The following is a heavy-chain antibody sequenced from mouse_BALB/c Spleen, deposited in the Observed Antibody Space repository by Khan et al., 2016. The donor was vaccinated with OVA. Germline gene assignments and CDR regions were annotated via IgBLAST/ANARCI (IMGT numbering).Heavy chain of an antibody. Sequence: QIQLVQSGPELKKPGETVRISCKASGYTFTTAGMQWVQKMPGKGLKWIGWINTHSGVPKYAEDFKGRFAFSLETSASTAYLQITNLKNEDTATYFCARGGAAYYRNDGGAIEYWGQGTSVTVSS. CDR1: GYTFTTAG. D-gene: IGHD2-14*01. CDR3: ARGGAAYYRNDGGAIEY. V-gene: IGHV9-4*02. CDR2: INTHSGVP. J-gene: IGHJ4*01.